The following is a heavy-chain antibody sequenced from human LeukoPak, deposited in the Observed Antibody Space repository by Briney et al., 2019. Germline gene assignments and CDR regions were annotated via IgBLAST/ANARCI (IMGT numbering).Heavy chain of an antibody. CDR3: ARDPYPEIFGV. J-gene: IGHJ4*02. V-gene: IGHV3-66*02. D-gene: IGHD3-3*01. CDR1: GFTFSNNY. CDR2: IDADHNT. Sequence: GGSLRLSCAASGFTFSNNYMSWVRQAPGRGLEWISLIDADHNTYYADSVKGRFTISRDNSKNTLYLQTNNLRPEDTAVYYCARDPYPEIFGVWGQGTLLTVSS.